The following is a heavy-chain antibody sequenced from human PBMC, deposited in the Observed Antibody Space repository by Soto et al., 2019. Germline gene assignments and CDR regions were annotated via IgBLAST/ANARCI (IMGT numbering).Heavy chain of an antibody. J-gene: IGHJ4*02. CDR2: ISYDGSNK. D-gene: IGHD6-13*01. CDR1: GFTFSSYA. V-gene: IGHV3-30-3*01. Sequence: PGGSLRLSCAASGFTFSSYAMHWVRQAPGKGLEWVAVISYDGSNKYYADSVKGRFTISRDNSKNTLYLQMNSLRAEDTAVYYCVRVTLGHQLVVFDYWGQGTLVTVSS. CDR3: VRVTLGHQLVVFDY.